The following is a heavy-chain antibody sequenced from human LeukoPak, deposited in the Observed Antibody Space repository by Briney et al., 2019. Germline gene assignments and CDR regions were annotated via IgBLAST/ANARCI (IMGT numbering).Heavy chain of an antibody. CDR1: GGSIISDTYY. V-gene: IGHV4-61*02. J-gene: IGHJ4*02. Sequence: SETLSLTCTVSGGSIISDTYYWSWIRQPAGKGLEWIGRVYTSGSTNYNPSLKSRVTISVDTSKNQFSLKLSSVTAADTAVYYCARLKPFLTGYYAPFDYWGQGTLVTVSS. CDR3: ARLKPFLTGYYAPFDY. CDR2: VYTSGST. D-gene: IGHD3-9*01.